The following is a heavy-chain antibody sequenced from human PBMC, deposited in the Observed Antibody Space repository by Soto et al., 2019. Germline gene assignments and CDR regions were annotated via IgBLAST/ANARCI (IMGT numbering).Heavy chain of an antibody. Sequence: QVQLVQSGAKVKKPGASVKVSCKASGYTFTSYGISWVRQAPGQGLEWMGWISAYNGNTNYAQKLQGRVTMTTDTSTSTVYMELRSLRSDDMAVYYCARFMTYYYDSSGYYASDWGQGPLVTVSS. V-gene: IGHV1-18*03. CDR1: GYTFTSYG. CDR3: ARFMTYYYDSSGYYASD. J-gene: IGHJ4*02. CDR2: ISAYNGNT. D-gene: IGHD3-22*01.